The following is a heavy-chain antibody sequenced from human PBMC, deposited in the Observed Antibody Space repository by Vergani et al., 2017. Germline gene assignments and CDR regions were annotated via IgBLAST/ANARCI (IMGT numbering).Heavy chain of an antibody. CDR3: ASAATSRPYYYYGMDV. J-gene: IGHJ6*02. CDR2: INHSGST. D-gene: IGHD1-14*01. CDR1: GGSFSGYY. Sequence: QVQLQQWGAGLLKPSETLSLTCAVYGGSFSGYYWSWIRQPPGKGLEWIGEINHSGSTNYNPSLKSRVTIAVDTSKNQFSLKLSSVTAADTAVYYCASAATSRPYYYYGMDVWGQGTTVTVSS. V-gene: IGHV4-34*01.